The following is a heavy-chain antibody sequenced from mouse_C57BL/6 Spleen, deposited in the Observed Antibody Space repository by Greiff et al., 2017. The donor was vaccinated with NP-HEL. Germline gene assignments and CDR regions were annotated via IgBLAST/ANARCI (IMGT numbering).Heavy chain of an antibody. V-gene: IGHV14-4*01. CDR3: TTAYSNYWFAY. Sequence: VHVKQSGAELVRPGASVKLSCTASGFNIKDDYMHWVKQRPEQGLEWIGWIDPENGDTEYASKFQGKATITADTSSNTAYLQLSSLTSEDTAVYYCTTAYSNYWFAYWGQGTLVTVSA. CDR1: GFNIKDDY. D-gene: IGHD2-5*01. CDR2: IDPENGDT. J-gene: IGHJ3*01.